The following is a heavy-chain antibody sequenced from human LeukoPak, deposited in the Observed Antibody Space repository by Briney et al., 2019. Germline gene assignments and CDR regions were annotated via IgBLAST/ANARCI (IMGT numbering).Heavy chain of an antibody. CDR1: GFTLGAFA. CDR3: ATWAFYHSLDV. V-gene: IGHV3-43*02. D-gene: IGHD1-26*01. CDR2: IDKDGRST. J-gene: IGHJ6*02. Sequence: GGSLRLSCAASGFTLGAFAMRWVRQAPGKGLEGVSLIDKDGRSTYYADSVKGRFTISRDNSKNSLYLQMNSLRTEDTALYYCATWAFYHSLDVWGQGTTVPVSS.